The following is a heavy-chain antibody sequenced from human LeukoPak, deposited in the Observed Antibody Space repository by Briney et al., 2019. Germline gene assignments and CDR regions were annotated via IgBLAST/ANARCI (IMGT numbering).Heavy chain of an antibody. V-gene: IGHV4-59*08. CDR3: AKGYCSSITCYDDRGAFDY. CDR2: IYYSGST. Sequence: SETLSLTCTVSGGSINSYYWSWIRQPPGKGLEWIGYIYYSGSTKYNPSLKSRVTISVDTSKNQFSLKLSSVTAADTAVYYCAKGYCSSITCYDDRGAFDYWGQGTLVTVSS. CDR1: GGSINSYY. J-gene: IGHJ4*02. D-gene: IGHD2-2*01.